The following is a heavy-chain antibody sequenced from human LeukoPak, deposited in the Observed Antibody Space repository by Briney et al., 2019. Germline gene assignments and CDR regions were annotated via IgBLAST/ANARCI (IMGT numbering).Heavy chain of an antibody. CDR1: GFTSRSYA. V-gene: IGHV3-23*01. D-gene: IGHD3-9*01. J-gene: IGHJ4*02. Sequence: GGSLRLSCAASGFTSRSYAMSWVRQAPGKGLEWVSAISGSGGSTYYADSVKGRFTISRDNSKNTLYLQMNSLRAEDTAVYYCAKGGAPYDILTGYYIPEYPDGGTHFDYWGQGTLVTVSS. CDR2: ISGSGGST. CDR3: AKGGAPYDILTGYYIPEYPDGGTHFDY.